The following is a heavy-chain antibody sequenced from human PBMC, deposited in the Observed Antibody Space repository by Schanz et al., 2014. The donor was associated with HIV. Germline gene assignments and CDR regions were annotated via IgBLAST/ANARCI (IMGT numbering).Heavy chain of an antibody. D-gene: IGHD3-16*02. V-gene: IGHV3-74*01. CDR3: ARDYRDLQEFYYGMDV. Sequence: VQLVESGGGVVQPGRSLRLSCEASGFTFRSYAMHWVRQAPGEGLVWVSRISSDGRTTIYADYVKGRFTISRDNAKKTLYLQMNSLRAEDTAVYYCARDYRDLQEFYYGMDVWGQGTTVSVS. CDR2: ISSDGRTT. J-gene: IGHJ6*02. CDR1: GFTFRSYA.